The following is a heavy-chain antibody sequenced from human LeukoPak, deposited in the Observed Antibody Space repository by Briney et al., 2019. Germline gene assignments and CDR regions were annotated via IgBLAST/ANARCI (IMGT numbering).Heavy chain of an antibody. V-gene: IGHV3-30*18. D-gene: IGHD5-18*01. CDR3: AKDRQLWFTYFDY. Sequence: GGSLRLSCAASGLTFSSYGMHWVRQAPGKGLEWVAVISYDGSNKYYADSVKGRFTISRDNSKNTLYLQMNSLRAEDTAVYYCAKDRQLWFTYFDYWGQGTLVTVSS. CDR2: ISYDGSNK. CDR1: GLTFSSYG. J-gene: IGHJ4*02.